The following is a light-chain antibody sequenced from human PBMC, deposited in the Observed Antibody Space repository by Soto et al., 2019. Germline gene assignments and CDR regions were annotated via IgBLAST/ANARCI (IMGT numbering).Light chain of an antibody. Sequence: EIVLTQSPGTLSLSPGESATLSCRASQSVSSSYLAWYQQKPGQAPRLLIYGASTRATGIPDRFSGSGSGTDFTLTISRLEPEHLAVYYGQQYGASPQVTFGGGTKVEIK. CDR1: QSVSSSY. CDR3: QQYGASPQVT. CDR2: GAS. J-gene: IGKJ4*01. V-gene: IGKV3-20*01.